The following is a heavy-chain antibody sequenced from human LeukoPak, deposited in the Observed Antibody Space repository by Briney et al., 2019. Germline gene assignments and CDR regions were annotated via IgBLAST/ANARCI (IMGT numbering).Heavy chain of an antibody. Sequence: SGPTLVNPSQTLTLTCTFSGFSLSTSGVGVGWIRQPPGKALEWLALIYWDDDKRYSPSLKSRLTITKDTSKNQVVLTMTNMDPVDTATYYCAHGYDHGEGPHFDYWGRGTLVTVSS. V-gene: IGHV2-5*02. CDR3: AHGYDHGEGPHFDY. J-gene: IGHJ4*02. CDR1: GFSLSTSGVG. CDR2: IYWDDDK. D-gene: IGHD4/OR15-4a*01.